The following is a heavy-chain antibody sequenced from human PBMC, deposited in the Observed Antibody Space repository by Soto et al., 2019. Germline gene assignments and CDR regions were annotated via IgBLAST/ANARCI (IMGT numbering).Heavy chain of an antibody. J-gene: IGHJ3*01. CDR2: ISGRGDNT. CDR1: GFTFSSYA. Sequence: EVQLLESGGGLVQPGGSLRLSCAASGFTFSSYAMSWVRQAPGKGLEWVSAISGRGDNTYYADSVKGRFTISRDNSKNTLYLQLSSLRDDDTALYYCAKAAVNWNDADAFDVWGQGTMVTVSS. D-gene: IGHD1-1*01. V-gene: IGHV3-23*01. CDR3: AKAAVNWNDADAFDV.